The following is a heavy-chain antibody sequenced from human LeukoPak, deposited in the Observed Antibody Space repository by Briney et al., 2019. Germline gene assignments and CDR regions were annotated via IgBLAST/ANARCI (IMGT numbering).Heavy chain of an antibody. CDR1: GGTFSSYA. V-gene: IGHV1-69*01. D-gene: IGHD6-13*01. CDR2: IIPIFGTA. J-gene: IGHJ5*02. Sequence: SVKVSCKASGGTFSSYAISWVRQAPGRGLEWMGGIIPIFGTANYAQKFQGRVTITADESTSTAYMELSSLRSEDTAVYYCARDPEQQLGWFDPWGQGTLVTVSS. CDR3: ARDPEQQLGWFDP.